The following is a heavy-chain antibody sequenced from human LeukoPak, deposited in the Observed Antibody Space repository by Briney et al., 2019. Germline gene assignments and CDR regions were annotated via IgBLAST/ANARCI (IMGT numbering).Heavy chain of an antibody. V-gene: IGHV3-53*05. D-gene: IGHD5-18*01. CDR1: GFTVSSNY. Sequence: GGSLRLSCAASGFTVSSNYMSWVRQAPGQGLEWVSVIYSGGSTYYADSVKGRFTISRDNSKNTLYLQMNSLRAEDTAVYYCARALDTAMALDYWGQGTLVTVSS. CDR2: IYSGGST. CDR3: ARALDTAMALDY. J-gene: IGHJ4*02.